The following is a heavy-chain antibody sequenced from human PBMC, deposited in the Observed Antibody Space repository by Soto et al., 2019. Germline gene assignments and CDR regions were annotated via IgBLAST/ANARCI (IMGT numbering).Heavy chain of an antibody. CDR2: MNPNSGNT. D-gene: IGHD6-19*01. CDR3: AREARWLIDY. J-gene: IGHJ4*02. CDR1: GYTFTSYD. Sequence: QVQLVQSGAEVRKPGASVKVSCKASGYTFTSYDINWVRQASGPGLEWMGWMNPNSGNTGYAQKFQGRVTMTRNTSRSTAYRERSSLRPEDTAVYYCAREARWLIDYWGQGTLVTVSS. V-gene: IGHV1-8*01.